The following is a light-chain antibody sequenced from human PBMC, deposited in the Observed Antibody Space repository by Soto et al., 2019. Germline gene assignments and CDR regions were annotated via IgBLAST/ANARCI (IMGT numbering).Light chain of an antibody. J-gene: IGLJ3*02. CDR3: SSYTSSATWA. Sequence: QSALAQPASVSASPGQSITISCTGTSSDIGAHNSVSWYQRHPGEAPKVIIHEVSNRPSGISDRFSGSKSGNTASLTISGLQAEDEAIYYCSSYTSSATWAFGGGTKVTVL. CDR2: EVS. V-gene: IGLV2-14*01. CDR1: SSDIGAHNS.